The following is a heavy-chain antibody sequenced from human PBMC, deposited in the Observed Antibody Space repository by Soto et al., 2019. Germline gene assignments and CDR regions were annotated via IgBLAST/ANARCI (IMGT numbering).Heavy chain of an antibody. CDR2: INAGNGNT. V-gene: IGHV1-3*01. Sequence: ASVKVSCKASGYTFTSYAMHWVRQAPGQRLEWMGWINAGNGNTKYSQKFQGRVTITRDTSASTAYMELSSLRSEDTAVYYCARNRYCSSTSCYPWGMDVWGQGTTVTVSS. CDR3: ARNRYCSSTSCYPWGMDV. CDR1: GYTFTSYA. D-gene: IGHD2-2*01. J-gene: IGHJ6*02.